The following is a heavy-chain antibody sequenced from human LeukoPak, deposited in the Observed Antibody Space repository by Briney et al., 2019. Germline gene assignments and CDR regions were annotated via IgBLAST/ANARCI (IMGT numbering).Heavy chain of an antibody. D-gene: IGHD3-10*01. CDR3: ARVGRYYGSGTYYPIFDY. J-gene: IGHJ4*02. CDR2: IYTSGST. Sequence: SETLSLTCTVSGGPISSYYWSWIRQPAGKGLEWIGRIYTSGSTNYNPSLKSRVTISVDTSKNQFSLKLSSVTAADTAVYYCARVGRYYGSGTYYPIFDYWGQGTLVTVSS. V-gene: IGHV4-4*07. CDR1: GGPISSYY.